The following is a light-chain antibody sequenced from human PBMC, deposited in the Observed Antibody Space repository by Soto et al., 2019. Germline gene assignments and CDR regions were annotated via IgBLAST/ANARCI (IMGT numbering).Light chain of an antibody. CDR3: MQALQYPIT. CDR1: QSLLHSNGYNY. V-gene: IGKV2-28*01. J-gene: IGKJ4*01. CDR2: LGS. Sequence: DIVMTQSPLSLPVTPGEPASISCRSSQSLLHSNGYNYLDWYLQKPGQSPQLLIYLGSNRASGVPDRFSGSVSGTDFTLKISRVEAEDVGVFYCMQALQYPITFGGGTKVESK.